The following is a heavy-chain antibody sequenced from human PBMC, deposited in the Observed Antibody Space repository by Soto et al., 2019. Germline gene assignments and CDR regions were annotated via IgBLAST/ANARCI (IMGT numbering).Heavy chain of an antibody. CDR3: AKHGADIVVVPAARLSYYYMDV. Sequence: GGSLRLSCAASGFTFGTYAMHWVRQALGKGLEWVAVIYYDGSNRYYGDAVKGRFTISRDNSKSTLYLQMNSLRAEDTAVYYCAKHGADIVVVPAARLSYYYMDVWGKGTTVTVSS. CDR2: IYYDGSNR. V-gene: IGHV3-33*06. CDR1: GFTFGTYA. D-gene: IGHD2-2*01. J-gene: IGHJ6*03.